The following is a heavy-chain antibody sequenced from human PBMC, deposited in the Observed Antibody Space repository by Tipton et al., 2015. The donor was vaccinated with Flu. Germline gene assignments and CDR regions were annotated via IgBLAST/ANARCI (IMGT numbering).Heavy chain of an antibody. V-gene: IGHV4-4*02. J-gene: IGHJ6*02. CDR1: GGSISSDNW. CDR2: TYYSGIT. Sequence: TLSLTCAVSGGSISSDNWWSWVRQSPGKGLEWIGYTYYSGITYYNPSLKSRVTISVDTSKNQFSLKLSSATAADTAVYYCVREGRWPPPDVWGQGTTVTVSS. CDR3: VREGRWPPPDV. D-gene: IGHD3-10*01.